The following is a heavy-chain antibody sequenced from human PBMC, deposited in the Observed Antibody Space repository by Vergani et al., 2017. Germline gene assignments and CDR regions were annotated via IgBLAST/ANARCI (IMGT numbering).Heavy chain of an antibody. CDR2: INHSGST. CDR1: GGSFSGYY. Sequence: QVQLQQWGAGLLKPSETLSLTCAVYGGSFSGYYWSWIRQPPGKGLEWFGEINHSGSTNSNPSLKLRITISVDTSKNQFSLKLSSVTAADTAVYYCARGRRYGGNTHFDYWGQGTLVTVSS. V-gene: IGHV4-34*01. CDR3: ARGRRYGGNTHFDY. D-gene: IGHD4-23*01. J-gene: IGHJ4*02.